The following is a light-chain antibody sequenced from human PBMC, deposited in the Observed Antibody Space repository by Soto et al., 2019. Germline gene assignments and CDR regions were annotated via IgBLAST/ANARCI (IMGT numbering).Light chain of an antibody. CDR3: QQRMVWPPIT. J-gene: IGKJ5*01. V-gene: IGKV3-11*01. CDR2: DAS. CDR1: QSVNNY. Sequence: EVVLTQFPATLSLSPGERATLSCRAIQSVNNYVAWYQQKPGQAPRLLVYDASNTATGVPARFSGSGSGTDFTLTISSLEPEDFAVYYCQQRMVWPPITFGQGTRLEIK.